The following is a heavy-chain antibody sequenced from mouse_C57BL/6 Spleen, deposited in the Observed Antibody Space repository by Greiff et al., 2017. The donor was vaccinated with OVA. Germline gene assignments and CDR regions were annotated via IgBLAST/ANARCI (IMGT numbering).Heavy chain of an antibody. V-gene: IGHV1-54*01. CDR1: GYAFTNYL. Sequence: QVQLQQSGAELVRPGTSVKVSCKASGYAFTNYLIEWVKQRPGQGLEWIGVINPGSGGTNYNEKFKGKATLTADKYSSTAYMQLSSLTYEDSAVYFCASDGFDYWGPGTTLTVSS. J-gene: IGHJ2*01. CDR3: ASDGFDY. CDR2: INPGSGGT.